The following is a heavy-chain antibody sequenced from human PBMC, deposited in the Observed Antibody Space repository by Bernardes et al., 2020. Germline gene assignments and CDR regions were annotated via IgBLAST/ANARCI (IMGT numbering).Heavy chain of an antibody. D-gene: IGHD2-21*01. Sequence: SETLSLTCTVSGGSISSYYWSWIRRPPGKGLEWIGYIYYSGSTNYNPSLKSRVTISVDTSKNQFSLKLSSVTAADTAVYYCARVPDPFNIVVVIAQNWYFDLWGRGTLVTVSS. V-gene: IGHV4-59*01. CDR3: ARVPDPFNIVVVIAQNWYFDL. CDR1: GGSISSYY. CDR2: IYYSGST. J-gene: IGHJ2*01.